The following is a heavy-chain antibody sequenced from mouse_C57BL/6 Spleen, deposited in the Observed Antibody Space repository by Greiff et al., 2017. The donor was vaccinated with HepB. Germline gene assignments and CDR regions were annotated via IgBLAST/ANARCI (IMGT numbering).Heavy chain of an antibody. D-gene: IGHD2-12*01. CDR2: ISDGGSYT. CDR3: ARVVTTGAMDY. V-gene: IGHV5-4*03. J-gene: IGHJ4*01. CDR1: GFTFSSYA. Sequence: EVKLQESGGGLVKPGGSLKLSCAASGFTFSSYAMSWVRQTPEKRLEWVANISDGGSYTYYPDNVKGRFTISRDNAKNNLYLQMSHLKSEDTAMYYCARVVTTGAMDYWGQGTSVTVSS.